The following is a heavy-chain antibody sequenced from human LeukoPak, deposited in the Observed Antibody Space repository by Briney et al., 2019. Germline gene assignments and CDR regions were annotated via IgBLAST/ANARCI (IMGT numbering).Heavy chain of an antibody. V-gene: IGHV4-59*01. CDR1: GGSISSYY. CDR3: ARVSKTTAMVHRKAFDI. J-gene: IGHJ3*02. Sequence: SETLSLTCTVSGGSISSYYWSWIRQPPGKGLEWIGYIYYSGSTNYNPSLKSRVTISVDTSKNQFSLKLSSGTAADTAVYYCARVSKTTAMVHRKAFDIWGQGTMVTVSS. D-gene: IGHD5-18*01. CDR2: IYYSGST.